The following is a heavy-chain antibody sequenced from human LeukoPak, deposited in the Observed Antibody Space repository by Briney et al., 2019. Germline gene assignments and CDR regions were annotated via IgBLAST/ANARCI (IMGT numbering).Heavy chain of an antibody. CDR3: AKDRGSDYYDSSGYYSHNRFDP. Sequence: GGSLRLSCAASGFTFSSHAMSWVRQAPGKGLEWVSAMSGSRGSTYYADSVKGRFTISRDNSKNTLYLQMNSLRAEDTAVYYCAKDRGSDYYDSSGYYSHNRFDPWGQGTLVTVPS. CDR1: GFTFSSHA. V-gene: IGHV3-23*01. CDR2: MSGSRGST. D-gene: IGHD3-22*01. J-gene: IGHJ5*02.